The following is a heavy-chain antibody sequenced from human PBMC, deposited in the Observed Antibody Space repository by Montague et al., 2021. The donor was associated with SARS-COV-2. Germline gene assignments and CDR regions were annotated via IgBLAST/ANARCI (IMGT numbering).Heavy chain of an antibody. D-gene: IGHD1-1*01. CDR3: ARHPAGYRYFYYLDV. V-gene: IGHV4-59*01. Sequence: SETLSLTCTVSGGSISSYYWSWIRQRPGEGMEWMGYLYYSGSNNYNPSLKSRVTISVDTSKNQFSLSLNPVTAADTAVAYCARHPAGYRYFYYLDVWGQGATVTVSS. J-gene: IGHJ6*03. CDR2: LYYSGSN. CDR1: GGSISSYY.